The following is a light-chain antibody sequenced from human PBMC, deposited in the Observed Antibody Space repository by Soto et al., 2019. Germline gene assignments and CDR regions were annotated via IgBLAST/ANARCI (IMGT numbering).Light chain of an antibody. J-gene: IGLJ2*01. CDR2: EGS. Sequence: QSALTQPASVSGSPGQSITISCTGTSSDVGSYNLVSWYQQHPGKAPKLMIYEGSKRPSGVSNRFSGSKSGNPASLTISGLQAEDEADYYCCSYAGSSTVFGGGTKVTVL. V-gene: IGLV2-23*01. CDR1: SSDVGSYNL. CDR3: CSYAGSSTV.